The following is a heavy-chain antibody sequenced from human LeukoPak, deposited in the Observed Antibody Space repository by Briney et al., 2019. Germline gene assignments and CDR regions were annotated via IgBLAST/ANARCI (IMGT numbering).Heavy chain of an antibody. CDR3: AREGLLWFGESNVYYFDY. D-gene: IGHD3-10*01. V-gene: IGHV4-39*07. Sequence: SPSETLSLTCTVSGGSISSSSYYWGWIRQPPGKGLEWIGSIYYSGSTYYNPSLKSRVTISVDTSKNQFSLKLSSVTAADTAVYNCAREGLLWFGESNVYYFDYWGQGTLVTVSS. CDR2: IYYSGST. CDR1: GGSISSSSYY. J-gene: IGHJ4*02.